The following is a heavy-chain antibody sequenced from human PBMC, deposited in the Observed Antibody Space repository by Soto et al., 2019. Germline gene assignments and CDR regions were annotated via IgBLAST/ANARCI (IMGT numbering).Heavy chain of an antibody. V-gene: IGHV4-34*01. D-gene: IGHD6-19*01. CDR3: ASCGKDMLGSGWYYFDD. CDR2: INHSGST. Sequence: SETLSLTCAVYGGSFSGYYWSWIRQPPGKGLEWIGEINHSGSTNYNPSLKSRVTISVDTLKNQFSLKLISVTAADTAVYYCASCGKDMLGSGWYYFDDWGQGTLVTVSS. CDR1: GGSFSGYY. J-gene: IGHJ4*02.